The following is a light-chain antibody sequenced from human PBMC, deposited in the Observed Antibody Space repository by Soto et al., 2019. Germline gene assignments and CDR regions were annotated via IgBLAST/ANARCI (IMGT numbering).Light chain of an antibody. J-gene: IGKJ1*01. V-gene: IGKV3-20*01. CDR1: QSVSSSY. CDR2: DAS. Sequence: ENVLTQSPGALSFSPGERTTLSCRASQSVSSSYLAWYQQNPGQAPRLLIYDASSRATGIPDRFSGSGSGADFTLTISSLEPEDFAVYFCQQYGSSPRTFGQGTKVDIK. CDR3: QQYGSSPRT.